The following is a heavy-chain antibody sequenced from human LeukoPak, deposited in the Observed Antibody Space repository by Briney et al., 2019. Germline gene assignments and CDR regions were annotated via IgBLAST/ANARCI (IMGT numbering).Heavy chain of an antibody. CDR3: ASIPYCGGDCYSDAFDI. CDR1: GGSISSYY. J-gene: IGHJ3*02. Sequence: KPSETLSLTCTVSGGSISSYYWSWIRQPPGKGLEWIGYIYYSGSTNYNPSLKSRVTISVDTSKNQFSLKLSSVTAADTAVYYCASIPYCGGDCYSDAFDIWGQGTMVTVSS. D-gene: IGHD2-21*02. CDR2: IYYSGST. V-gene: IGHV4-59*08.